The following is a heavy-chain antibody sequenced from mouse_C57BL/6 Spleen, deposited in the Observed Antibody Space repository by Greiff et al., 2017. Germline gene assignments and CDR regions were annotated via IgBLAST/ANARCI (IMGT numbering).Heavy chain of an antibody. V-gene: IGHV1-82*01. CDR2: IYPGDGDT. D-gene: IGHD1-1*01. J-gene: IGHJ2*01. CDR1: GYAFSSSW. Sequence: QVQLQQSGPELVKPGASVKISCKASGYAFSSSWMNWVKQRPGKGLEWIGRIYPGDGDTNYNGKFKGKATLTADKSSSTAYMQLSSLTSEDSAVXFCARRGRSYGVDYWGQGTTLTVSS. CDR3: ARRGRSYGVDY.